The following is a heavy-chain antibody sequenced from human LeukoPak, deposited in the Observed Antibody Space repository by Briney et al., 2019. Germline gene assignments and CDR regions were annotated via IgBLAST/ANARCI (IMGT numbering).Heavy chain of an antibody. CDR2: INPNSGGT. D-gene: IGHD2-15*01. V-gene: IGHV1-2*02. Sequence: ASVKVSCKASGYTFTGYYMHWVRQAPGQGLEWMGWINPNSGGTNCAQKFQGRVTMTRDTSISTAYMELSRLRSDDTAVYYCAREKLGYCSGGSCPRHYMDVWGKGTTVTVSS. J-gene: IGHJ6*03. CDR1: GYTFTGYY. CDR3: AREKLGYCSGGSCPRHYMDV.